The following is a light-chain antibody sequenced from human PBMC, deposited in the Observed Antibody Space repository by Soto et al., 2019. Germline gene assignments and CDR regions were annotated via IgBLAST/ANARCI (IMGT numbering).Light chain of an antibody. V-gene: IGLV2-14*01. CDR1: SSDVGGYKY. J-gene: IGLJ1*01. CDR2: EVS. Sequence: QSVLTQPASVSGPPGQSITISCTGTSSDVGGYKYVSWFQQHPGKAPKLMIYEVSNRPSGVSDRFSGSKSGGTASLTISGLQTEDEADYYCNSYTSSSTYVFGTGTKVTVL. CDR3: NSYTSSSTYV.